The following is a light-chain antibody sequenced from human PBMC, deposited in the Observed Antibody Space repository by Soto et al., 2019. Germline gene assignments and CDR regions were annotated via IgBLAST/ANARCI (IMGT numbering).Light chain of an antibody. V-gene: IGLV2-14*01. Sequence: QSALAQPPSASGSPGQSVTISCTGTSSDVGGYNYVSWYQQHPGKAPKLMIYEVSNRPSGVSNRFSGSKSGNTASLTISGLQAEDEADYYCSSSTSSSTLYVFGTGTKLTVL. CDR1: SSDVGGYNY. J-gene: IGLJ1*01. CDR3: SSSTSSSTLYV. CDR2: EVS.